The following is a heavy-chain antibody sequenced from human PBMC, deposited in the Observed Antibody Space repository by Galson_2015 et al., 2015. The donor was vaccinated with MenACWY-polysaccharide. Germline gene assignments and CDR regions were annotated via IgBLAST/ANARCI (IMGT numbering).Heavy chain of an antibody. D-gene: IGHD2-2*01. CDR2: IGGSGSKT. CDR1: GFTFSHYA. V-gene: IGHV3-23*01. CDR3: ARVRYSTGKYQFDY. Sequence: LRLSCAASGFTFSHYAMSWVRQAPGKGLEWVSTIGGSGSKTHYADSVKGRFTISRDNSKNTLSLQMNSLRAEDTAVYYCARVRYSTGKYQFDYWGQGTLVAVSS. J-gene: IGHJ4*02.